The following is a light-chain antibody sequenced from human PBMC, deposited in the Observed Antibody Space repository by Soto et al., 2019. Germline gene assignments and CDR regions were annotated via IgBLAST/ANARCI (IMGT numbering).Light chain of an antibody. Sequence: EVLVTQSPATLSVSPGERATLSCRASQSVSSSYLAWYQQKPGQAPRLLIYGASSRATGIPDRFSGSGSGTDFTLTISRLEPEDFAVYYCQQYGSSPLTFGGGTKVEIK. CDR2: GAS. V-gene: IGKV3-20*01. CDR3: QQYGSSPLT. J-gene: IGKJ4*01. CDR1: QSVSSSY.